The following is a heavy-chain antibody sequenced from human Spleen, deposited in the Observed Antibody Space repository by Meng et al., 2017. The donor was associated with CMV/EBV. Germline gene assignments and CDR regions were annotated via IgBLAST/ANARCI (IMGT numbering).Heavy chain of an antibody. Sequence: FLLRTYCMPWVRQAPGKGLEWVAVIWSDGSSKYYGDSVKGRFTISRDNSKNTLYLQMNSLRVEDTAVYYCAKDQCSTTRCYSPLDYWGQGTLVTVSS. D-gene: IGHD2-2*01. CDR3: AKDQCSTTRCYSPLDY. J-gene: IGHJ4*02. CDR2: IWSDGSSK. CDR1: FLLRTYC. V-gene: IGHV3-33*06.